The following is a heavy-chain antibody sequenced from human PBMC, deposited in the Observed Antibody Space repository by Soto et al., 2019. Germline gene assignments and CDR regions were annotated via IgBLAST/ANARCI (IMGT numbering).Heavy chain of an antibody. Sequence: SLKISCKGSGYSFAGYWITWVRQKPGKGLEWMGRIDPSDSQTYYSPSFRGHVTISADKSISTAYLQWSSLKASDTAMYYCARLYLGTTVTIDYWGQGTLVTVSS. D-gene: IGHD4-17*01. V-gene: IGHV5-10-1*01. CDR2: IDPSDSQT. CDR1: GYSFAGYW. CDR3: ARLYLGTTVTIDY. J-gene: IGHJ4*02.